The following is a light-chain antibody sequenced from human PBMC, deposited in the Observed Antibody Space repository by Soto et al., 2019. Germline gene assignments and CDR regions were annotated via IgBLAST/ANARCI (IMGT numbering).Light chain of an antibody. CDR2: RAS. Sequence: EIVLTQSPATLSLSPGERATLSCRASRSLSTDLAWYQQRPGQAPRLLIYRASTRATGIPARFSGSGSGTDFTLTISSLQSEDFAVYCCQQYSDWPWTFGQGTKVDIK. V-gene: IGKV3-15*01. CDR3: QQYSDWPWT. J-gene: IGKJ1*01. CDR1: RSLSTD.